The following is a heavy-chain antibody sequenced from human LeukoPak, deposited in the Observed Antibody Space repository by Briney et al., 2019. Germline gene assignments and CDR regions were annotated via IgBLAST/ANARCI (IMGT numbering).Heavy chain of an antibody. Sequence: GGSLRLSCVASGFAFSSYAMNWVRQAPGKGLEWVSAISGSGGSTYYADSVKGRFTISRDNSKNTLYLQMNSLRAEDTAAYYCAKEWRGYGMDVWGQGTTVTVSS. CDR2: ISGSGGST. D-gene: IGHD3-3*01. J-gene: IGHJ6*02. CDR1: GFAFSSYA. CDR3: AKEWRGYGMDV. V-gene: IGHV3-23*01.